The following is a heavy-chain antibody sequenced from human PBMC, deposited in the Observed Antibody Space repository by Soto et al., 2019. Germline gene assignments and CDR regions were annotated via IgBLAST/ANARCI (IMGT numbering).Heavy chain of an antibody. D-gene: IGHD4-17*01. Sequence: EVQLLESGGGLVQPGGSLRLSCAVSGFTFSNYAMSWVRQAPGKGLEWVSAISGSGGRAYYADSVKGRFTISRDNSKNTLYLQMNRLRAEDTAVYYCAKWGSNGDYVDYYYYYGMDVWGQGTTVTVSS. CDR3: AKWGSNGDYVDYYYYYGMDV. V-gene: IGHV3-23*01. J-gene: IGHJ6*02. CDR2: ISGSGGRA. CDR1: GFTFSNYA.